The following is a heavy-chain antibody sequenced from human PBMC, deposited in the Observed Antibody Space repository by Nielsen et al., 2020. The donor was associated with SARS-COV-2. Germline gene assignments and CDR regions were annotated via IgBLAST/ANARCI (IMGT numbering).Heavy chain of an antibody. CDR2: ISSSSSYI. D-gene: IGHD2-2*01. J-gene: IGHJ3*02. CDR1: GFTFSSYS. V-gene: IGHV3-21*01. Sequence: GESRKISCAASGFTFSSYSMNWVRQAPGKGLEWVSSISSSSSYIYYADSVKGRFTISRDNAKNSLYLQMNSLRAEDTAVYYCARVGRSSTSRGVYAFDIWGQGTMVTVSS. CDR3: ARVGRSSTSRGVYAFDI.